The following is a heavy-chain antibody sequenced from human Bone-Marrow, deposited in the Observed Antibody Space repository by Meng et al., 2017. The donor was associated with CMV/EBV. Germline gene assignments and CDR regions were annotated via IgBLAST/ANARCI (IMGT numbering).Heavy chain of an antibody. CDR2: ISSSGTYI. CDR1: GFTFSSYW. V-gene: IGHV3-21*01. J-gene: IGHJ6*02. Sequence: GESLKISCAASGFTFSSYWMSWVRQAPGRGLEWVSSISSSGTYIYYADSVKGRFTISRDNAQNSWYLQMNSLRAEDTAVYYCARGSYDSSGYYSGGPYYYGMDVWGQGTTVTVSS. CDR3: ARGSYDSSGYYSGGPYYYGMDV. D-gene: IGHD3-22*01.